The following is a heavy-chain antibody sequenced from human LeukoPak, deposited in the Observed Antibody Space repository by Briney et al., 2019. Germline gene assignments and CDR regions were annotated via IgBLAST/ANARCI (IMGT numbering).Heavy chain of an antibody. Sequence: GGSLRHPCAASGFTFSSYAMHWVRQAPGKGLEWVSSISSSSSYIYYADSVKGRFTISRDNAKNSLYLQMNSLRAEDTAVYYCARDPDSTYYMDVWGKGTTVTVSS. J-gene: IGHJ6*03. CDR3: ARDPDSTYYMDV. V-gene: IGHV3-21*01. CDR1: GFTFSSYA. CDR2: ISSSSSYI.